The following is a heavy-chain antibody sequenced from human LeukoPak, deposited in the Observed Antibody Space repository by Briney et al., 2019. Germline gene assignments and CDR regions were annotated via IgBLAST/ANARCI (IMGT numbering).Heavy chain of an antibody. CDR3: ARDHIVATISFDY. CDR2: INPTGGST. CDR1: GYTFTSYY. J-gene: IGHJ4*02. D-gene: IGHD5-12*01. Sequence: ASVKVSCTASGYTFTSYYMHWVRQAPGQGLEWMGLINPTGGSTGYAQKFQGRVTMTRDMSTSTVYMELSSLRSEDTAVYYCARDHIVATISFDYWGQGTLVTVSS. V-gene: IGHV1-46*01.